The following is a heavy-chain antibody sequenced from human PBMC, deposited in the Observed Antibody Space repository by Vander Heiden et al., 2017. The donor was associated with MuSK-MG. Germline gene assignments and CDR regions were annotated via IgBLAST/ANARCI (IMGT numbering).Heavy chain of an antibody. J-gene: IGHJ4*02. D-gene: IGHD3-16*01. Sequence: EVQLVESGGGLVKPGGSLRLSCAASGFTFSSYSMNWVRQAPGKGLEWVSSISSSSSYIYYADSVKGRFTISRDNAKNSLYLQMNSMRAEDTAVYYCARWGPRSEASFDDWGQGTLVTVSS. CDR1: GFTFSSYS. CDR3: ARWGPRSEASFDD. CDR2: ISSSSSYI. V-gene: IGHV3-21*01.